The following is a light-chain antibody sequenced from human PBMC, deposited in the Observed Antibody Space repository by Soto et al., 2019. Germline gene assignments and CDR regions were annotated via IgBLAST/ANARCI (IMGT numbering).Light chain of an antibody. J-gene: IGLJ1*01. CDR2: SNN. CDR3: AAWDDNMSGGHYI. V-gene: IGLV1-44*01. CDR1: NSNIGVNT. Sequence: QSVLTQTPSASGTPGQRVTISCSGSNSNIGVNTVNWYQHVPGTAPTLVIYSNNQRPSGVPDRFSGSRSGTSASLAISGLQSEDEADYYCAAWDDNMSGGHYIFGTGTKLTVL.